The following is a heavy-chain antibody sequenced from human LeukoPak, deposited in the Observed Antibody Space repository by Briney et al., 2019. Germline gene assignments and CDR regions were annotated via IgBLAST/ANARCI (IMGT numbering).Heavy chain of an antibody. CDR2: INPNSGGT. V-gene: IGHV1-2*06. Sequence: ASVKVSCKASGYTFTGYYMHWVRQAPGQGLEWMGRINPNSGGTNYAQKFQGRVTMTRDTSISTAYMELSRLRSDDTAVYYCARRPAYSGGDCPLNYWGQGTLVTVSS. J-gene: IGHJ4*02. D-gene: IGHD2-21*02. CDR3: ARRPAYSGGDCPLNY. CDR1: GYTFTGYY.